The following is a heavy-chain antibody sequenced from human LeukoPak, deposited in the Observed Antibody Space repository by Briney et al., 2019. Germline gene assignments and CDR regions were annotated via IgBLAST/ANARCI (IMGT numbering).Heavy chain of an antibody. Sequence: GGSLRLSCAASGFTFSSYKMNWVRQAPGKGLEWVSSISSSSSYIYYADSVKGRFTISRDNAKNSLSLQMNSLRADDTAVYYCATESVELATIPLGYWGQGTLVTVSS. CDR2: ISSSSSYI. V-gene: IGHV3-21*01. D-gene: IGHD5-24*01. J-gene: IGHJ4*02. CDR3: ATESVELATIPLGY. CDR1: GFTFSSYK.